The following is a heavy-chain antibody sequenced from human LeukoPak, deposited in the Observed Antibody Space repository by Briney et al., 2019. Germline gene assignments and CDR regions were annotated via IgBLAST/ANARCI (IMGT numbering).Heavy chain of an antibody. CDR2: IYYSGST. CDR3: ATWGIAVAGTFDY. Sequence: SETLSLTCTVSGGSISSSYWSWIRQPPGKGLEWIGYIYYSGSTNNNPSFKSRVAISVDTSKNQFSLKLSSVTAADTAVYYCATWGIAVAGTFDYWGQGTLDTVSS. CDR1: GGSISSSY. J-gene: IGHJ4*02. V-gene: IGHV4-59*08. D-gene: IGHD6-19*01.